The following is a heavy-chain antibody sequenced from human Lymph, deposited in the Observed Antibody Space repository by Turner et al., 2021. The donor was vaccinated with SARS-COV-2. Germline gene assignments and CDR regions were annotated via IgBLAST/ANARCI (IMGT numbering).Heavy chain of an antibody. D-gene: IGHD6-13*01. CDR3: ARDLGTYGMDV. CDR1: GIIVSRNY. V-gene: IGHV3-53*02. Sequence: EVQLVETGGGFIQPGVSLRLSCAASGIIVSRNYMNWVRQAPGKGLEWVSVIYSGGTTYYADSVKGRFTISRDNSKNTLYLQMNSLRVEDTAVYYCARDLGTYGMDVWGQGTTVTVSS. CDR2: IYSGGTT. J-gene: IGHJ6*02.